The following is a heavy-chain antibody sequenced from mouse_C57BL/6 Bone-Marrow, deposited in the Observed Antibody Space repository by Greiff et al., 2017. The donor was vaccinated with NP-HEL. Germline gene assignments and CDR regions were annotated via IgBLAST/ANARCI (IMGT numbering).Heavy chain of an antibody. J-gene: IGHJ3*01. CDR1: GFTFSSYT. CDR2: ISGGGGNT. D-gene: IGHD1-1*01. V-gene: IGHV5-9*01. Sequence: EVQGVESGGGLVKPGGSLKLSCAASGFTFSSYTMSWVRQTPEKRLEWVATISGGGGNTYYPDSVKGRFTISRDNAKNTLYLQMSSLRSEDTALYYCARHDLYDGSSYGAYWGQGTLVTVSA. CDR3: ARHDLYDGSSYGAY.